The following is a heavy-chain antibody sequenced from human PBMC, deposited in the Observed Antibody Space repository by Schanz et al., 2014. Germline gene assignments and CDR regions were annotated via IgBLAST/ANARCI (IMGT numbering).Heavy chain of an antibody. CDR2: INGRGGET. CDR3: ARVPRRVTTRGGGSRYYFDY. D-gene: IGHD4-17*01. Sequence: EVQLVESGGGFEQPGGSLRLSCVASGFTFNSYVMTWVRQAPGKGLEWVSLINGRGGETNYADSVKGRFTISRDNAKNTLYLQLNSLRAEDTAVYYCARVPRRVTTRGGGSRYYFDYWGQGTLVTVSS. J-gene: IGHJ4*02. CDR1: GFTFNSYV. V-gene: IGHV3-23*04.